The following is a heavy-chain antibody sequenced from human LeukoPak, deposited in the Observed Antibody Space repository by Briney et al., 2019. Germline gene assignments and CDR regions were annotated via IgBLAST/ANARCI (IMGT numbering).Heavy chain of an antibody. J-gene: IGHJ5*02. CDR3: ARPVPSRLGWFDP. Sequence: PSETLSLTCTVSGGSISSVSYYWSWIREPPGKGLEWIGSIYYSGSTYYNPSLKSRVTISVDTSKNQFSLKLSSVTAADTAVYYCARPVPSRLGWFDPWGQGTLVTVSS. CDR1: GGSISSVSYY. CDR2: IYYSGST. D-gene: IGHD1-1*01. V-gene: IGHV4-39*01.